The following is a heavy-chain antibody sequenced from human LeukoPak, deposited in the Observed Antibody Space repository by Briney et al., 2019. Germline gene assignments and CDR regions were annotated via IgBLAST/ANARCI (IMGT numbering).Heavy chain of an antibody. Sequence: GGSLRLSCAASGFTFNTYDMSWVRQSPVKGLEWVSGLSGSGDRTYYTDSVKGRFTISRDNSKNTVYLQMKTLRAEDTALYYCARGGTLVRGGDPFDYWGQGTLVTVSS. CDR2: LSGSGDRT. CDR1: GFTFNTYD. D-gene: IGHD3-10*01. V-gene: IGHV3-23*01. J-gene: IGHJ4*02. CDR3: ARGGTLVRGGDPFDY.